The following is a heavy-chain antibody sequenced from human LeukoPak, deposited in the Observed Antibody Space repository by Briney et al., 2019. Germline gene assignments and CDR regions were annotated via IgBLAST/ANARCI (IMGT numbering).Heavy chain of an antibody. J-gene: IGHJ6*03. CDR2: IRYDGSNK. CDR1: GFTFSSYG. CDR3: AKDFYGGSQTGGYYYYYYMDV. Sequence: PGGSLRLSCAASGFTFSSYGMHWVRQAPGKGLEWVAFIRYDGSNKYYADSVKGRFTISRDNSKNTLYLQMNSLRAEDTAVYYCAKDFYGGSQTGGYYYYYYMDVWGKGTTVTVSS. D-gene: IGHD1-26*01. V-gene: IGHV3-30*02.